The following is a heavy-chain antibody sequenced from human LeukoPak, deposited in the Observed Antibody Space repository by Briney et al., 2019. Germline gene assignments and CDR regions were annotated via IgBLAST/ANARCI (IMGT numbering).Heavy chain of an antibody. D-gene: IGHD6-13*01. V-gene: IGHV3-11*04. CDR3: ARVGELLAAAGFNWFDP. Sequence: GGSLRLSCVASGFIFSDYYMSWIRQAPGKGLEWVSYISSSGSTIYYADSVKGRFTISRDNAKNSLYLQMNSLRAEDTAVYYCARVGELLAAAGFNWFDPWGQGTPVTVSS. CDR2: ISSSGSTI. J-gene: IGHJ5*02. CDR1: GFIFSDYY.